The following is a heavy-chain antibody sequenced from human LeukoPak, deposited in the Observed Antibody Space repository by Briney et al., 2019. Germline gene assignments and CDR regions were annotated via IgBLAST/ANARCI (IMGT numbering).Heavy chain of an antibody. V-gene: IGHV4-31*03. CDR2: IYYSGST. CDR1: GGSISSGGYY. J-gene: IGHJ4*02. CDR3: ARHPGYYDSSGYYFDY. Sequence: PSETLSLTCTVSGGSISSGGYYWSWIRQHPGKGLEWIGYIYYSGSTYYNPSLKSRVTISADTSKNQFSLKLSSVTAADTAVYYCARHPGYYDSSGYYFDYWGQGTLVTVSS. D-gene: IGHD3-22*01.